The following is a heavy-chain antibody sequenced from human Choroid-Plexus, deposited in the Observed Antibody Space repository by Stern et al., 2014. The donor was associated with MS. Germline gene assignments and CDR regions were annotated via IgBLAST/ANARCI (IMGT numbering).Heavy chain of an antibody. CDR1: GFTFSNFG. CDR2: ISYDGSDK. CDR3: AKDRQWSTYFFDY. D-gene: IGHD2-15*01. V-gene: IGHV3-30*18. Sequence: VQLVESGGGVAQPGRPLILSCAASGFTFSNFGMHWVRQAPGQGLEWVALISYDGSDKYYADSVKGRFTIFRDNSKNTLYMHMNSLRAEDTAVYYCAKDRQWSTYFFDYWGQGSLVTVS. J-gene: IGHJ4*02.